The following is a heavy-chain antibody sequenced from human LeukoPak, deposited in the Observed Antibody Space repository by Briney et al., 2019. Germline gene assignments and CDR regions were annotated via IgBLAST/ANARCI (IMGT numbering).Heavy chain of an antibody. J-gene: IGHJ4*02. V-gene: IGHV4-30-4*01. D-gene: IGHD2-15*01. Sequence: TTSQTLSLTCTVSGGSISSGDYYWSWIRQPPGKGLGWIGYIYYSGSTYYNPSLKSRVTISVDTSKNQFSLKLSSVTAADTAVYYCAREQGGSYFDYWGQGTLVTVSS. CDR3: AREQGGSYFDY. CDR1: GGSISSGDYY. CDR2: IYYSGST.